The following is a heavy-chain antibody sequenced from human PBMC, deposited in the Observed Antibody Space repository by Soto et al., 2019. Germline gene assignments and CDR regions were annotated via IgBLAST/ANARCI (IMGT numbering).Heavy chain of an antibody. Sequence: PGGSLRLSCAASGFTFNSYAMHWVRQAPGKGLEWVAVISNDGSNKYYADSVKGRFTISRDNSKNTLYVLMNSLRAEDTAVYYCARDVRSTWWDSSVTDVWGQGTTVTVSS. CDR2: ISNDGSNK. CDR1: GFTFNSYA. J-gene: IGHJ6*02. CDR3: ARDVRSTWWDSSVTDV. V-gene: IGHV3-30-3*01. D-gene: IGHD6-13*01.